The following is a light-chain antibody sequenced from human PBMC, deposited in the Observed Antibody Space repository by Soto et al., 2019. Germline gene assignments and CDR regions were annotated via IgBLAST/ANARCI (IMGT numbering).Light chain of an antibody. CDR1: TGDLGNSDY. J-gene: IGLJ2*01. CDR2: DVS. CDR3: SSYTCSAIIV. Sequence: QSALTQPASVSGSPGQSITISCTGSTGDLGNSDYVSWYQQHPGKAPKLMIYDVSHRPSGVPNRFSGSKTGNTAALTISGHQNEDEDDYYCSSYTCSAIIVFGGGNKLTVL. V-gene: IGLV2-14*01.